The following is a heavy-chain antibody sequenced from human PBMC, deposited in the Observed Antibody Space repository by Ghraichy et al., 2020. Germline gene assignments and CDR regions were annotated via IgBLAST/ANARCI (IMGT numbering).Heavy chain of an antibody. V-gene: IGHV4-4*07. J-gene: IGHJ6*02. CDR1: SGSISNYY. CDR3: ARDGFRQQWLIRGSGYYGMDV. Sequence: SETLSLTCTVSSGSISNYYWSWIRQPAGKGLEWIGRIYTSGSTNYNPSLKSRVTMSVDTSKNQFSLKLSSVTAADTAVYYCARDGFRQQWLIRGSGYYGMDVWGQGTTVTVSS. D-gene: IGHD6-19*01. CDR2: IYTSGST.